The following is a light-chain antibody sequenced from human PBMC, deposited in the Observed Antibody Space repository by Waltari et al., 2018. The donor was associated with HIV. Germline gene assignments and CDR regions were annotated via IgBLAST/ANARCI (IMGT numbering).Light chain of an antibody. J-gene: IGLJ1*01. V-gene: IGLV1-44*01. Sequence: QSVLTQPPSASGTPGQRVTISCSGSSSNIGSNTVNWYQQFPGMAPKLFIYSNNQRPSGVPDRFSGSKSGTSASLAISGLQSEDEGDYYCAAWDDSLNGYYVFGTGTKVTVL. CDR2: SNN. CDR1: SSNIGSNT. CDR3: AAWDDSLNGYYV.